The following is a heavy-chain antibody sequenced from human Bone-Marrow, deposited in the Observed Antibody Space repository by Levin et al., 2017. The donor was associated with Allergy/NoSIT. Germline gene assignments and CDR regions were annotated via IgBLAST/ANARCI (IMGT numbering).Heavy chain of an antibody. J-gene: IGHJ4*02. Sequence: RSQTLSLTCIVSGGSVTSGGYYWSWIRQPPGKALEWIGYIYHSGSTKYNPSLKSRVSLSVDTSKDQFSLKLSSVTAADTAVYYCARDGYSGQDSRLWGQGTLVTVSS. V-gene: IGHV4-61*08. CDR3: ARDGYSGQDSRL. CDR1: GGSVTSGGYY. D-gene: IGHD5-12*01. CDR2: IYHSGST.